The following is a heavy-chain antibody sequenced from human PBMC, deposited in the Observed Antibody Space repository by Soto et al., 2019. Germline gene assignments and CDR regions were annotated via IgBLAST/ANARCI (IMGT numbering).Heavy chain of an antibody. Sequence: QVPLVQSGAEVKKPGSSVKVSCKASGGTFSSYAISWVRQAPGQGLEWMGGIIPIFGTANYAQKFQGRVTITADESTSTAYMELSSVRSEDTAVYYCGAVGCSGGSCYSFYYGMDVWGQGTTVTVSS. V-gene: IGHV1-69*12. CDR3: GAVGCSGGSCYSFYYGMDV. CDR2: IIPIFGTA. J-gene: IGHJ6*02. D-gene: IGHD2-15*01. CDR1: GGTFSSYA.